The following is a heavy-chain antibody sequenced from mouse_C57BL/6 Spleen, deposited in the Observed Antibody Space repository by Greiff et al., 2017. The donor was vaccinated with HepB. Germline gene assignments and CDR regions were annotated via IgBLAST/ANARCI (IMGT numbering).Heavy chain of an antibody. J-gene: IGHJ4*01. V-gene: IGHV1-7*01. CDR1: GYTFTSYW. CDR3: ARTDYGSPHAMDY. D-gene: IGHD1-1*01. Sequence: VQVVESGAELAKPGASVKLSCKASGYTFTSYWMHWVKQRPGQGLEWIGYINPSSGYTKYNQKFKDKATLTADKSSSTAYMQLSSLTYEDSAVYYCARTDYGSPHAMDYWGQGTSVTVSS. CDR2: INPSSGYT.